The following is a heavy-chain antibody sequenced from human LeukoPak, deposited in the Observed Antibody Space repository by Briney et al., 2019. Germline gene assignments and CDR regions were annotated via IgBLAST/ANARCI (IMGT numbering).Heavy chain of an antibody. CDR2: ISANNGNT. D-gene: IGHD1-26*01. J-gene: IGHJ5*02. Sequence: ASVKVSCKASGYTFTVHGIRWVRQAPGQGLEWMGWISANNGNTNYAQKFQGRVTMTTDTSTTTAYMELRSLRSDDTAVYYCARGVGGSYFGWFDPWGQGTLVTVSS. V-gene: IGHV1-18*01. CDR3: ARGVGGSYFGWFDP. CDR1: GYTFTVHG.